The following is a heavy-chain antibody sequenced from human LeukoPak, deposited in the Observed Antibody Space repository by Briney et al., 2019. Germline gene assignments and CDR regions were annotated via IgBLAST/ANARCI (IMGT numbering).Heavy chain of an antibody. CDR2: ISGSGGST. Sequence: PGGSLRLSCAASGFTFSSYGMSWVRQAPGKGLEWVSFISGSGGSTYYADSVKGRFTISRDTSKYTLYLHMNSLRAEDTAVYYCAKVPGIAVAGTNWGQGTLVTVSS. V-gene: IGHV3-23*01. CDR1: GFTFSSYG. D-gene: IGHD6-19*01. CDR3: AKVPGIAVAGTN. J-gene: IGHJ4*02.